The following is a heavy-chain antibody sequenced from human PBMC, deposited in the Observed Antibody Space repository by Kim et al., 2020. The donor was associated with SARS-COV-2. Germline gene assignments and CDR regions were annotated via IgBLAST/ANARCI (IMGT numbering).Heavy chain of an antibody. CDR1: GFTFGDYA. J-gene: IGHJ6*02. V-gene: IGHV3-9*01. CDR2: ISWNGGSI. CDR3: AKDLKHCYYYGMDV. Sequence: GGSLRLSCAASGFTFGDYAMPWVRQAPGKGLEWVSGISWNGGSIGYVDSVRGRFTISRDNAKNSLYLQMNSLRAEDTALYYCAKDLKHCYYYGMDVWGQGTTVTVS.